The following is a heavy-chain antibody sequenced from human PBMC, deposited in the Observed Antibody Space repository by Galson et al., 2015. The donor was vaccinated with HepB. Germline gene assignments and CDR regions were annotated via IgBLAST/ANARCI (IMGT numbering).Heavy chain of an antibody. CDR1: GLTFSTYW. J-gene: IGHJ2*01. CDR2: IKQDGSET. V-gene: IGHV3-7*01. D-gene: IGHD6-19*01. CDR3: VRHLPIIPVGAPWYVDL. Sequence: SLRLSCAASGLTFSTYWMNWVRQAPGKGLEWVASIKQDGSETYHVDSVKGRFTISRDNAKNSVYLQMSSLTAGDTAVYYCVRHLPIIPVGAPWYVDLWGRGTQVTVSS.